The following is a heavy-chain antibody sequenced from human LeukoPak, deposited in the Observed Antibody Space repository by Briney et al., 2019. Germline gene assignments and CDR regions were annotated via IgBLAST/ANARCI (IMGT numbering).Heavy chain of an antibody. Sequence: SETLSLTCAVYGASVSVYYWGWVRQPAGNGLEWMAEIDHTVGTTYNPSLKSRIHMTVVASKNQFSLTLDSETAADTAVYYCAGGPLIVAPKVDTAMAGYYFDFWGQRTLVTVSS. CDR3: AGGPLIVAPKVDTAMAGYYFDF. CDR1: GASVSVYY. D-gene: IGHD5-18*01. V-gene: IGHV4-34*01. CDR2: IDHTVGT. J-gene: IGHJ4*02.